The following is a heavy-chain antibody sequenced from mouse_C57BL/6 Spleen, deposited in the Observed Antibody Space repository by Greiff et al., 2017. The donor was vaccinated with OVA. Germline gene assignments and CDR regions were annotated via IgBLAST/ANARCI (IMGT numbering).Heavy chain of an antibody. Sequence: VQLQESGPGLVQPSQSLSITCTVSGFSLTSYGVHWVRQSPGKGLEWLGVIWRGGSTDYNAAFMSRLGITKDNSKSQVFFKMNSLQADDTAIYYCAKKGNPYAMDYWGQGTSVTVSS. CDR3: AKKGNPYAMDY. CDR1: GFSLTSYG. V-gene: IGHV2-5*01. J-gene: IGHJ4*01. CDR2: IWRGGST.